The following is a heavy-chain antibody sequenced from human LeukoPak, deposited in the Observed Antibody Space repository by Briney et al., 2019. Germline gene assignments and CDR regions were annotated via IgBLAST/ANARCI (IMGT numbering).Heavy chain of an antibody. V-gene: IGHV3-23*01. D-gene: IGHD1-26*01. CDR3: AKRYSGSSGLYNFDY. CDR1: GFTFSSYA. Sequence: GGSLRLSCAASGFTFSSYAMAWVRQPPGKGLEGVSSITGNTGNTYYADSVKGRFTISRDNSKNTLYLQMNSLRAEDTAVYYCAKRYSGSSGLYNFDYWGQGTLVTVSS. J-gene: IGHJ4*02. CDR2: ITGNTGNT.